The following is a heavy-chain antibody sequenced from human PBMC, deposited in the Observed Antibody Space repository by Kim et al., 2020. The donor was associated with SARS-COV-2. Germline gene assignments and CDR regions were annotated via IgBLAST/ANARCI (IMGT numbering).Heavy chain of an antibody. CDR1: GFIFSTYS. D-gene: IGHD6-6*01. Sequence: GGSLRLSCAASGFIFSTYSMHWVRQAPGKGLEWVAVISHDGSNNYYADSVKGRFTISRDNSKSTLYLQMNSLRGEDTAVYYCAPSTSSSENWFDPWGQGT. CDR2: ISHDGSNN. J-gene: IGHJ5*02. V-gene: IGHV3-30-3*01. CDR3: APSTSSSENWFDP.